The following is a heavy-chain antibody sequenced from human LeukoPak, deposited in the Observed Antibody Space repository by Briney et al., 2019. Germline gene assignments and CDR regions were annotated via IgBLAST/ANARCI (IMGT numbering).Heavy chain of an antibody. V-gene: IGHV4-39*07. CDR1: GGSISSYY. Sequence: NPSETLSLTCTVSGGSISSYYWGWIRQPPGKGLEWIGSIYYSGSTCYNPSLKSRVTISVDTSKNQFSLKLSSVTAADTAVYYCARVVVSGNLEENMDVWGKGTTVTVSS. D-gene: IGHD3-3*01. J-gene: IGHJ6*03. CDR2: IYYSGST. CDR3: ARVVVSGNLEENMDV.